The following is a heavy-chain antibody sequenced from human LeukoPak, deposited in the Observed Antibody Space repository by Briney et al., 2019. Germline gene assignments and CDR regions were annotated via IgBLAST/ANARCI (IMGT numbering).Heavy chain of an antibody. CDR1: GFTVSSSY. Sequence: GGSLTLSCAASGFTVSSSYMNWVRQAPGQGLVWVSSISSRGTYTSYAHSLEDRFTISRDNAQNSLYLQMNSLRPEHTAVYYRSRGSQIVGDTASFAIWGQGTLVIVSP. CDR2: ISSRGTYT. CDR3: SRGSQIVGDTASFAI. J-gene: IGHJ4*02. D-gene: IGHD1-26*01. V-gene: IGHV3-21*01.